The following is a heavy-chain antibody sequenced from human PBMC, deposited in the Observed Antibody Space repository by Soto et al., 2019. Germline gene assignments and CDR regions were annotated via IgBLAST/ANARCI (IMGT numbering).Heavy chain of an antibody. V-gene: IGHV4-28*03. CDR3: ARVVVAATSWFDP. D-gene: IGHD2-15*01. Sequence: PSETLSLTCTVSNYSISSSDWWGWIRQPPGKGLEWIGYIYYSGSTAYNLSLRSRVTMSVDTSKNQFSLKLTSVTAADTAVYYCARVVVAATSWFDPWGQGTLVTSPQ. CDR1: NYSISSSDW. CDR2: IYYSGST. J-gene: IGHJ5*02.